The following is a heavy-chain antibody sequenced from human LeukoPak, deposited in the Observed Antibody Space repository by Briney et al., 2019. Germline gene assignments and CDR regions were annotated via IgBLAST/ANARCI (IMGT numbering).Heavy chain of an antibody. CDR3: ASCGSRDYYYGMDV. D-gene: IGHD2-21*01. Sequence: ASVKVSCKASAYTFTSYAMHWVRQAPGQRLEWMGWINAGNGNTKYSQKFQGRVTITRDTSASTAYMELSSLRSEDTAVYYCASCGSRDYYYGMDVWGQGTTVTVSS. CDR1: AYTFTSYA. V-gene: IGHV1-3*01. J-gene: IGHJ6*02. CDR2: INAGNGNT.